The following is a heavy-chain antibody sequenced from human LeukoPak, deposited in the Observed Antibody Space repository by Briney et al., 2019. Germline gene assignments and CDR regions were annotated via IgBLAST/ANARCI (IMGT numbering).Heavy chain of an antibody. J-gene: IGHJ4*02. CDR3: ARASPSGWSCDY. CDR1: GFTFSSYW. D-gene: IGHD6-19*01. V-gene: IGHV3-74*01. Sequence: GGSLRLSCAASGFTFSSYWMHWVRQAPGKGLVWVSRINSDESSTSYADSVKGRFTISRDNAKNTLYLQMNSLRAEDTAVYYCARASPSGWSCDYWGQGTLVTVSS. CDR2: INSDESST.